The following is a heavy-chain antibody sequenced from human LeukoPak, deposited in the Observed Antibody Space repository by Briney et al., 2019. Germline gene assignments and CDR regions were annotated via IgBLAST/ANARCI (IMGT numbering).Heavy chain of an antibody. Sequence: PGGSLRLSCAASGFTFDDYGMSWVRLAPGKGLEWVSGINWNGGSTGYADSVKGRFTISRDNSKNTLYLQMNSLRAEDTAVYYCARDTTNYGFDYWGQGTLVTVSS. D-gene: IGHD3-10*01. CDR1: GFTFDDYG. CDR2: INWNGGST. V-gene: IGHV3-20*04. J-gene: IGHJ4*02. CDR3: ARDTTNYGFDY.